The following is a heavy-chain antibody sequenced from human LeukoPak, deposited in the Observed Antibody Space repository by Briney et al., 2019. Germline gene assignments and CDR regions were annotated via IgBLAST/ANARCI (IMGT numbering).Heavy chain of an antibody. CDR1: GGSFSGYY. CDR2: INHSGST. CDR3: GRYLAGHYLDY. Sequence: SETLSLTCAVYGGSFSGYYWSWIRQPPGKGLEWIGEINHSGSTYYNPSLKSRVTISVDTSKNQFSLKLSSVTAADTAVYFCGRYLAGHYLDYWGQGTLVTVS. D-gene: IGHD6-19*01. J-gene: IGHJ4*02. V-gene: IGHV4-34*01.